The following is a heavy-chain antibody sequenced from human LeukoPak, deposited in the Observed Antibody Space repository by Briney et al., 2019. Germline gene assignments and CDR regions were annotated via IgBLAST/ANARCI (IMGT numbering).Heavy chain of an antibody. CDR3: ARRKVRGSVDY. J-gene: IGHJ4*02. Sequence: PSETLSLTCTVSGGSISSSIYYWGWIRQPPGKGLEWFGYIYYSGSTNYNPSLKSRVTISVDTSKNQFSLKLSSVTAADTAVYYCARRKVRGSVDYWGQGTLVIVSS. CDR2: IYYSGST. CDR1: GGSISSSIYY. D-gene: IGHD3-10*01. V-gene: IGHV4-61*05.